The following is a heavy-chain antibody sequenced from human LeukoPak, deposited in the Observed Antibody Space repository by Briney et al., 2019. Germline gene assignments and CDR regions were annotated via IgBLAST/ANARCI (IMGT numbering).Heavy chain of an antibody. J-gene: IGHJ4*02. CDR3: ARLKDSSGYYFGGWYYFDY. CDR2: IYYSGST. Sequence: SEILSLTCAVYGGSFSGYYWSWIRQPPGKGLEWIGYIYYSGSTNYNPSLKSRVTISVDTSKNQFSLKLSSVTAADTAVYYCARLKDSSGYYFGGWYYFDYWGQGTLVTVSS. CDR1: GGSFSGYY. V-gene: IGHV4-59*08. D-gene: IGHD3-22*01.